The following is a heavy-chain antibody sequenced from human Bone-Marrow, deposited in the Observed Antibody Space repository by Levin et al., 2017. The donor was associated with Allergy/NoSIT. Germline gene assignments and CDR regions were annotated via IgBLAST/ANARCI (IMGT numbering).Heavy chain of an antibody. D-gene: IGHD3-22*01. J-gene: IGHJ4*02. CDR2: INHSGST. CDR3: ARGPPPLHYYDSSGYYFDY. Sequence: SQTLSLTCAVYGGSFSGYYWSWIRQPPGKGLEWIGEINHSGSTNYNPSLKSRVTISVDTSKNQFSLKLSSVTAADTAVYYCARGPPPLHYYDSSGYYFDYWGQGTLVTVSS. V-gene: IGHV4-34*01. CDR1: GGSFSGYY.